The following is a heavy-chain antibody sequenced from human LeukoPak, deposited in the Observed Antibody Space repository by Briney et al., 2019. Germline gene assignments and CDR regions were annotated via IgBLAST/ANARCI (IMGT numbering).Heavy chain of an antibody. D-gene: IGHD5-24*01. V-gene: IGHV3-7*01. CDR1: GFTFSSYW. Sequence: GGSLRLSCAASGFTFSSYWMNWVRQAPGEGLEWVANIKEDGSEKYYVDSVKGRFTISRDNAEKSLYLQMNTVRAEDTAVYYCASQEMATTPTWGQGTLVTVSS. J-gene: IGHJ5*02. CDR3: ASQEMATTPT. CDR2: IKEDGSEK.